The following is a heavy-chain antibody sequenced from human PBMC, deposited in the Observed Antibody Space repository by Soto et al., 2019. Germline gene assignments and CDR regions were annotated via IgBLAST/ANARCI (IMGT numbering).Heavy chain of an antibody. Sequence: PSETLSLTCTVSGGSISTYYWSWIRQPPGKGLGWIGYIYYSGSTNYNPSLKSRVTISLDTSKNQFSLMLSSVTAADTALYYCARAPGVRFYFDSWGQGTLVTVSS. J-gene: IGHJ4*02. CDR3: ARAPGVRFYFDS. CDR2: IYYSGST. D-gene: IGHD4-17*01. V-gene: IGHV4-59*13. CDR1: GGSISTYY.